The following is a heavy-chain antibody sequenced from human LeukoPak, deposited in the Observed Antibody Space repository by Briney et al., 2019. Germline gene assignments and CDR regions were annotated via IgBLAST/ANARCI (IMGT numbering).Heavy chain of an antibody. J-gene: IGHJ6*02. D-gene: IGHD1-26*01. CDR3: ARDRVVGATRANYYYGMDV. V-gene: IGHV4-4*07. CDR2: VYTSGST. CDR1: GGSISSYY. Sequence: SETLSLTCTVSGGSISSYYWSWIRQPAGKGLEWIGRVYTSGSTNYNPSLKSRVTMSVDTSKNQFSLKLSSVTAADTAVYYCARDRVVGATRANYYYGMDVWGQGTTVTVSS.